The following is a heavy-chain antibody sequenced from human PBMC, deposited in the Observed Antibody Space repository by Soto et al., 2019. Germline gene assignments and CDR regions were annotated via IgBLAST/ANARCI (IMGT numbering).Heavy chain of an antibody. CDR3: AREGYCSGGSCYNPEPYYYYYYMDV. CDR2: IYSGGST. CDR1: GFTVSSNY. D-gene: IGHD2-15*01. J-gene: IGHJ6*03. Sequence: EVQLVESGGGLVQPGGSLRLSCAASGFTVSSNYMSWVRQAPGKGLEWVSVIYSGGSTYYADSVKGRFTISRDNSKNTLFLQMNSVRAEDTAVYYCAREGYCSGGSCYNPEPYYYYYYMDVWGKGTTVTVSS. V-gene: IGHV3-66*01.